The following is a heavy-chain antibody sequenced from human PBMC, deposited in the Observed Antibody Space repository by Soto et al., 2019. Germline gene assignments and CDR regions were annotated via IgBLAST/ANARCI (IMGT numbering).Heavy chain of an antibody. CDR1: GGSISSGDYY. D-gene: IGHD3-9*01. J-gene: IGHJ6*02. CDR3: ARDYVLRYFDWFPELYGMDV. V-gene: IGHV4-30-4*01. Sequence: SETLSLTCTVSGGSISSGDYYWSWIRQPPGKGLEWIGYIYYSGSTYYNPSLKSRVTISVDTSKNQFSLKLSSVTAADTAVYYCARDYVLRYFDWFPELYGMDVWGQGTTVTVSS. CDR2: IYYSGST.